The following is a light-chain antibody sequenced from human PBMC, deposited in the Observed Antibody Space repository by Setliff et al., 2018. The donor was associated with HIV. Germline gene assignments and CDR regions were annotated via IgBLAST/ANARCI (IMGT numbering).Light chain of an antibody. J-gene: IGLJ1*01. CDR3: CSYARGSTYV. CDR2: DVS. CDR1: SSDIGRYNC. V-gene: IGLV2-14*03. Sequence: QSALTQPASVSGSPGQSITISCTGTSSDIGRYNCVSWYKQYPGKGPTLVIFDVSERPSGVSNRFSGSKSGNTASLIISGLQPDDEADYYCCSYARGSTYVFGSGTKVTVL.